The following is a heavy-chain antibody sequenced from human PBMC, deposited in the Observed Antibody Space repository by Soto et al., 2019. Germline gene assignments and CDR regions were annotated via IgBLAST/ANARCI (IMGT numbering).Heavy chain of an antibody. CDR3: VRNGYSSSWGGNAFDI. J-gene: IGHJ3*02. CDR1: GGTFSSYA. D-gene: IGHD6-13*01. Sequence: SVKVSCKASGGTFSSYAISWVRQAPGQGLEWMGGIIPIFGTANYAQKFQGRVTITADKSTSTAYMELSSLRSEDTAVYYCVRNGYSSSWGGNAFDIWGQGTMVTVSS. CDR2: IIPIFGTA. V-gene: IGHV1-69*06.